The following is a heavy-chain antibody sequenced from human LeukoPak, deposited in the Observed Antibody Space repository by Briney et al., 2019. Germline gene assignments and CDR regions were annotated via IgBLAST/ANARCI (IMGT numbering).Heavy chain of an antibody. Sequence: GGSLKLSCAASGFTFSGLAIHWVRQASGKGLEGVGRIRTRSDSYATVYAASVKGRFTISRDDSTNTAYLQMDSLETEDTAVYYCTGVARWTNYFDRWGQGALVTVSS. J-gene: IGHJ4*02. CDR1: GFTFSGLA. CDR2: IRTRSDSYAT. CDR3: TGVARWTNYFDR. V-gene: IGHV3-73*01. D-gene: IGHD5-12*01.